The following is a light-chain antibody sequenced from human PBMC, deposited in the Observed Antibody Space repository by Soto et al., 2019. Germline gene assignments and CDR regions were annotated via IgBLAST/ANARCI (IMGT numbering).Light chain of an antibody. CDR2: EVS. V-gene: IGLV2-14*01. CDR1: SSDVGGYNY. J-gene: IGLJ3*02. Sequence: QSALTQPASVSGSPGQSITICCTGTSSDVGGYNYVCWYHQHPAKAPKLMIYEVSNRPSGVSHRFSGSKSGNTASLTISGLQAEDEADQYCFSYTTSTPLVFGGGTKLTVL. CDR3: FSYTTSTPLV.